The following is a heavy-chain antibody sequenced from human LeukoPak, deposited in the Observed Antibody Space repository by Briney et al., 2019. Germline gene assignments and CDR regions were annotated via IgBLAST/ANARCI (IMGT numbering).Heavy chain of an antibody. V-gene: IGHV1-18*01. J-gene: IGHJ6*02. CDR1: GYTFTSYG. CDR2: ISAYNGNT. CDR3: ARVGDCSSTSCHYYYYGMDV. D-gene: IGHD2-2*01. Sequence: ASVKVSCKASGYTFTSYGISWVRQAPGQGLEWMGWISAYNGNTNYAQKLQGRVTITADESTSTAYMELSSLRSEDTAVYYCARVGDCSSTSCHYYYYGMDVWGQGTTVTVSS.